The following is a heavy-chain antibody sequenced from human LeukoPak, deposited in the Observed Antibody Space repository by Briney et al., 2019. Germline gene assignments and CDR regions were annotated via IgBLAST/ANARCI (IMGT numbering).Heavy chain of an antibody. D-gene: IGHD5-12*01. Sequence: GASVKVSCKASGYTFTGYYMHWVRQAPGQGLEWMGWINPNSGGTNYAQKFQGRVTMTRDTSISTAYMELSRLRSDDTAVYYCARVRGWVDKRSWFDPWGQGTLVTVSS. V-gene: IGHV1-2*02. CDR1: GYTFTGYY. J-gene: IGHJ5*02. CDR3: ARVRGWVDKRSWFDP. CDR2: INPNSGGT.